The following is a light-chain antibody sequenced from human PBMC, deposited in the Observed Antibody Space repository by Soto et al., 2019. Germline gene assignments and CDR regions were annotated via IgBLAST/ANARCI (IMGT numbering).Light chain of an antibody. CDR3: GTWDSSLSAYV. CDR1: SSNIGNNY. CDR2: DNN. V-gene: IGLV1-51*01. Sequence: QSVLTQPPSVSAAPGQKVTISGSGSSSNIGNNYVSWYQQLPGTAPKLLIYDNNKRPSGIPDRFSGSKSGTSATLGITGLQTGDEADYYCGTWDSSLSAYVFGTGTTVTVL. J-gene: IGLJ1*01.